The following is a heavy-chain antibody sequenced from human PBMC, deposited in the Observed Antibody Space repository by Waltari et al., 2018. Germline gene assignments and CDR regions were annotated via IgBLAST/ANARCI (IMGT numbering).Heavy chain of an antibody. D-gene: IGHD2-2*01. J-gene: IGHJ4*02. Sequence: QVQLQESGQGLVKPSGTLSLTCAVSGDSISGNYWLGWVRPSPEKGLEWIGQVHHSGKTHYNPSLQSRVTISVDKPKNQFSLNLNSVTAADTAVYYCAGDRAIGLFFDYWGRGTLVTVSS. CDR2: VHHSGKT. CDR3: AGDRAIGLFFDY. V-gene: IGHV4-4*02. CDR1: GDSISGNYW.